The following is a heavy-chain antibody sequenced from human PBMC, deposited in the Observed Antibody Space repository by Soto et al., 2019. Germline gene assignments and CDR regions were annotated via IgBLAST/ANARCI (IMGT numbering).Heavy chain of an antibody. CDR1: GDCNKSASVY. D-gene: IGHD3-10*01. CDR2: ITYSGVT. CDR3: ARGRQVGPSSGRFDP. J-gene: IGHJ5*02. Sequence: PSETLSLTCSVNGDCNKSASVYGRWLRKSRGNGLEYIGYITYSGVTLQNPSLRSRVTISVDTTKNQCSLEVRSGTAADTAVYYCARGRQVGPSSGRFDPWGQGNLVTVSS. V-gene: IGHV4-31*03.